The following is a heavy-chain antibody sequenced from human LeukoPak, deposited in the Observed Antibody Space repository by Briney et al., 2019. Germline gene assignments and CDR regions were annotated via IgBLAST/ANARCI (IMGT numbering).Heavy chain of an antibody. D-gene: IGHD1-1*01. CDR1: GGSFSGYY. CDR2: IYYSGST. J-gene: IGHJ4*02. Sequence: SETLSLTCAVYGGSFSGYYWSWIRQPPGKGLEGVGYIYYSGSTYYNPSLKSRVTISVDTSKNQFSLKLSSVTAADTAVYYCARDLDFWGQGTLVTVSS. V-gene: IGHV4-34*09. CDR3: ARDLDF.